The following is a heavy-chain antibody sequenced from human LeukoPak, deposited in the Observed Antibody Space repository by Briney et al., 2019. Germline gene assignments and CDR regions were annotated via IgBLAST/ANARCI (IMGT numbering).Heavy chain of an antibody. CDR1: GGSISSYY. CDR3: ARQGLRFSLSGFWFDP. CDR2: IYYSGNT. D-gene: IGHD3-3*01. J-gene: IGHJ5*02. Sequence: PSETLSLTCTVSGGSISSYYCSWIRQPPGKGLEWIGYIYYSGNTNYNPSLQSRVTISVDTSKNQFSLKLSSVTAADTAVYYCARQGLRFSLSGFWFDPWGQGTLVTVSS. V-gene: IGHV4-59*08.